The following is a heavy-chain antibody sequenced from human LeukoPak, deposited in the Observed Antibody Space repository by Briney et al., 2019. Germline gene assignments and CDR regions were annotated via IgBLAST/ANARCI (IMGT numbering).Heavy chain of an antibody. CDR2: INSDGSIT. V-gene: IGHV3-74*01. CDR1: GFTFSSHW. Sequence: PGGSLRLSCAASGFTFSSHWMHWVRQAPGKGLVWVSRINSDGSITSYADSVKGRFTISRDNAKDTLYLQMNSPRAEDAAVYYCASPMWDTAIHDYWGQGTLVTVSS. CDR3: ASPMWDTAIHDY. J-gene: IGHJ4*02. D-gene: IGHD5-18*01.